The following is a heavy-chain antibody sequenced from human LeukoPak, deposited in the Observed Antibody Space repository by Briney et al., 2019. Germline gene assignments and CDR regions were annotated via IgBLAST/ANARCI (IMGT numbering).Heavy chain of an antibody. CDR2: IIPIFGTA. CDR1: GGTFSSYT. V-gene: IGHV1-69*13. Sequence: VASVKVSCKASGGTFSSYTISWVRQAPGQGLEWMGGIIPIFGTANYAQKFQGRVTITADESTSTAYMELSSLRSEDTAVYYCARGNDGSGSPSYYFYHMDVWGKGTTVTISS. D-gene: IGHD3-10*01. J-gene: IGHJ6*03. CDR3: ARGNDGSGSPSYYFYHMDV.